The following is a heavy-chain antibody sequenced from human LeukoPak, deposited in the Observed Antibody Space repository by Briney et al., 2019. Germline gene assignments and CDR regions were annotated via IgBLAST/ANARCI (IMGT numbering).Heavy chain of an antibody. V-gene: IGHV3-11*01. CDR1: GFTFSDYY. J-gene: IGHJ5*02. D-gene: IGHD3-10*01. CDR3: ARGRGSTVVRGVFTT. CDR2: ISSSGSTR. Sequence: GGSLRLSCTASGFTFSDYYMTWIRQAPGKGLEWVSYISSSGSTRYYADSVKGRFTISRDNAKNSLFLQMNGLRDDDTAVYYCARGRGSTVVRGVFTTWGQGTLVTVSS.